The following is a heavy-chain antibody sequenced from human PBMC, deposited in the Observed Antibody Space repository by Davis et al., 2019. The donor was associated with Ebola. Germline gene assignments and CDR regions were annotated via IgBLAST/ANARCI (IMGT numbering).Heavy chain of an antibody. CDR3: AKDLLWWSASDV. V-gene: IGHV3-23*01. Sequence: GEALKTSCAFSGFTFSNYAMSWVRQAAGKGLEWVSAITGSGDNTNYAVSVKGRFTISRDNSKNTSYLQMNNLRAEDTAVYYCAKDLLWWSASDVWGQATTVTVSS. J-gene: IGHJ6*02. D-gene: IGHD2-21*01. CDR1: GFTFSNYA. CDR2: ITGSGDNT.